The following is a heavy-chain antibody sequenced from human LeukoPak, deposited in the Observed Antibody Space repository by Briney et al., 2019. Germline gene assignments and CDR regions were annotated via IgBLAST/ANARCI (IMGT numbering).Heavy chain of an antibody. CDR1: GFSFSAYS. J-gene: IGHJ4*02. V-gene: IGHV3-21*01. CDR2: ISSTSTYI. D-gene: IGHD3-3*01. Sequence: GGSLRLSCAASGFSFSAYSFNWVRQAPGKGLEWVSSISSTSTYIYYADSVKGRFTISRDNSKNSLYLQMSSLRAEDTAVYYCTTAREYDFWSGYPFDYWGQGTLVTVSS. CDR3: TTAREYDFWSGYPFDY.